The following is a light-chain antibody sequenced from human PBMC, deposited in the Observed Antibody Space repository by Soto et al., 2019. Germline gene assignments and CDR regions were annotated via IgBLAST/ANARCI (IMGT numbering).Light chain of an antibody. Sequence: DIQLTQSPSFLSASVGDRVTITCRASQGIRSYLAWYQQKPGKAPKLLIYAASTLQSVVPSRFSGSGSGTEFTLTISSLQPEDFATYYCQQLNSYPWTFGQGTKVEIK. CDR1: QGIRSY. CDR3: QQLNSYPWT. J-gene: IGKJ1*01. CDR2: AAS. V-gene: IGKV1-9*01.